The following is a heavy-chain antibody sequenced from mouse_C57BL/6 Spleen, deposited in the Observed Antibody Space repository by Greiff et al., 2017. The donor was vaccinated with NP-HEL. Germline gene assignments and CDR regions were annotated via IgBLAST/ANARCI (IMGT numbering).Heavy chain of an antibody. CDR2: IYPGDGDT. D-gene: IGHD4-1*01. V-gene: IGHV1-80*01. CDR3: ARNWDVGAMDY. CDR1: GYAFSSYW. J-gene: IGHJ4*01. Sequence: VQLQESGAELVKPGASVKISCKASGYAFSSYWMNWVKQRPGKGLEWIGQIYPGDGDTNYNGKFKGKATLTADKSSSTAYMQLSSLTSEDSAVYFCARNWDVGAMDYWGQVTSVTVSS.